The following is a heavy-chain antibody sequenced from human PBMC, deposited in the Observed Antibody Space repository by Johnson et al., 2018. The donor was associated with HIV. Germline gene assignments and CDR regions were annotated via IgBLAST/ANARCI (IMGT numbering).Heavy chain of an antibody. D-gene: IGHD2-15*01. CDR2: INSDGSST. CDR1: GFTVSSNY. CDR3: ARDRKWVGARSGDAFDI. J-gene: IGHJ3*02. Sequence: VQLVESGGGLIQPGGSLRLSCAASGFTVSSNYMSWVRQAPGKGLVWVSRINSDGSSTSCADSVKGRFTISRDNAKNTLYLQMNSLRAEDTAVFYCARDRKWVGARSGDAFDIWGQGTMVTVSS. V-gene: IGHV3-74*02.